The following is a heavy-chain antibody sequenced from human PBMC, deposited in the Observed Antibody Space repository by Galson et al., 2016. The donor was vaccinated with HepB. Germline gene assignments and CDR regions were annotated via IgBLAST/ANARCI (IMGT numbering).Heavy chain of an antibody. J-gene: IGHJ5*02. D-gene: IGHD6-19*01. Sequence: SVKVSCKASGYSFNGHYLYWVRQAPGQGLEWMGWINPNNGGTKYVQKFQGRVSMTRDTSLNTIYIELSTLTSDDTAVYYCARDGRYGSSWPGWFDPWGQGTLVTVSS. CDR1: GYSFNGHY. V-gene: IGHV1-2*02. CDR3: ARDGRYGSSWPGWFDP. CDR2: INPNNGGT.